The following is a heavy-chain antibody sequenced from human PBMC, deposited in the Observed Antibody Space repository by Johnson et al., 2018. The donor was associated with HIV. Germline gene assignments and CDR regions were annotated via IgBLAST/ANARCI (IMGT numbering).Heavy chain of an antibody. CDR1: GFTFDDYA. V-gene: IGHV3-43D*03. J-gene: IGHJ3*02. D-gene: IGHD4-23*01. CDR2: ISWDGGNT. Sequence: VHLVESGGGVVQPGGSLRLSCAASGFTFDDYAMHWVRQAPGKGLEWVSGISWDGGNTYYADSVKGRFIISRDNSKNTLYLQMNSLRAEDTAVYYCARSSTVVTPHDIWGQGTMVTVSS. CDR3: ARSSTVVTPHDI.